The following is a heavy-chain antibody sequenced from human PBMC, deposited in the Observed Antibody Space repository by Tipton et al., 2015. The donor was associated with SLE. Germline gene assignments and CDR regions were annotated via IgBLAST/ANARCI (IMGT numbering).Heavy chain of an antibody. J-gene: IGHJ2*01. Sequence: TLSLTCAVSGGSISSGGYSWSWIRQPPGKGLEWIGYIYHSGSTYYNPSLKSRVTISVDTSKNQFSLKLSSVTAADTAVYYCARDGLVQSWYFDLWGRGTLVTVSS. V-gene: IGHV4-30-2*01. D-gene: IGHD6-6*01. CDR1: GGSISSGGYS. CDR2: IYHSGST. CDR3: ARDGLVQSWYFDL.